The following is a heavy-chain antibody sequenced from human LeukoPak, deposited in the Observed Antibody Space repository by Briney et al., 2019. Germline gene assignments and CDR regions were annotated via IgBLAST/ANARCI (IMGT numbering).Heavy chain of an antibody. D-gene: IGHD3-3*01. CDR3: ARGRNTIFGVVRGMYNYYYMDV. V-gene: IGHV4-39*07. CDR2: IYHSGST. CDR1: GGSISSSSYY. Sequence: SETLSLTCTVSGGSISSSSYYWGWIRQPPGKGLEWIGSIYHSGSTNYNPSLKRRVTISVDTSKNQFSLKLSSVTAADTAVYYCARGRNTIFGVVRGMYNYYYMDVWGKGTAVTVSS. J-gene: IGHJ6*03.